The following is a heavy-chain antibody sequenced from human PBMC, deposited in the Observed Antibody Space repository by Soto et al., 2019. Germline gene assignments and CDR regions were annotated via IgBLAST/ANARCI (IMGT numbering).Heavy chain of an antibody. Sequence: QVQLVQSGAELKKPGSSVRVSCKVSGGSFSDYAISWVRQAPGQGLEWVGGIIPMLGTPNYAPELQGRVTITADASTSTVYMALSSLRSEDTAVYYWARDPQKYYDLGVDVWGQGTTVIVSS. J-gene: IGHJ6*02. D-gene: IGHD3-3*01. CDR3: ARDPQKYYDLGVDV. CDR1: GGSFSDYA. V-gene: IGHV1-69*01. CDR2: IIPMLGTP.